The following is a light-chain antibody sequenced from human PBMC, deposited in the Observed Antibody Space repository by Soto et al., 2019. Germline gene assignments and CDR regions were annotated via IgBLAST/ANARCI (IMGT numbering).Light chain of an antibody. CDR3: CSYAGSYTFVL. Sequence: QSALTQPRSVSGSPGQSVTIACTGTSRDVGGYNDVSWYQQHPGKAPKLMIYDVSKRPSGVPDRFSGSKSGNTASLTISGLQAYDEADYSCCSYAGSYTFVLFGGGTKLTVL. V-gene: IGLV2-11*01. CDR2: DVS. J-gene: IGLJ2*01. CDR1: SRDVGGYND.